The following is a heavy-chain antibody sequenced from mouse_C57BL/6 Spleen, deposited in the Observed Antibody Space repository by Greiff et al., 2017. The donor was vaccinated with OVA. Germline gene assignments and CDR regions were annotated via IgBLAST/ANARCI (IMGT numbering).Heavy chain of an antibody. D-gene: IGHD2-4*01. J-gene: IGHJ3*01. CDR2: IYPGDGDT. CDR1: GYAFSSSW. V-gene: IGHV1-82*01. CDR3: ARYGNYDYDEGFAY. Sequence: QVQLKESGPELVKPGASVKISCKASGYAFSSSWMNWVKQRPGKGLEWIGRIYPGDGDTNYNGKFKGKATLTADKSSSTAYMQLSSLTSEDSAVYFCARYGNYDYDEGFAYWGQGTLVTVSA.